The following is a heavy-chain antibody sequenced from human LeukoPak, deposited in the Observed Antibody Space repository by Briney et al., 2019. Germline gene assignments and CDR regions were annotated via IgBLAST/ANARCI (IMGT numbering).Heavy chain of an antibody. Sequence: PGGSLRLSCAASGFTFSSYAMSWVRQAPGKGLEWVSAISGSGGSTYYADSVKGRFTISRDNSKNTLYLQMNSLRAEDTAVYYCAKTEFPYYDFWSGFDYWGQGTLVTVSS. V-gene: IGHV3-23*01. CDR3: AKTEFPYYDFWSGFDY. CDR1: GFTFSSYA. J-gene: IGHJ4*02. D-gene: IGHD3-3*01. CDR2: ISGSGGST.